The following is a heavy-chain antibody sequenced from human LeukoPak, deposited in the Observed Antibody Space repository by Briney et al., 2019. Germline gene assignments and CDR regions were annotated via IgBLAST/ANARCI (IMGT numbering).Heavy chain of an antibody. J-gene: IGHJ4*02. V-gene: IGHV4-34*01. CDR3: ARGPLFLYCSGGSCYFDY. CDR2: INHSGST. D-gene: IGHD2-15*01. CDR1: GGSFSGYY. Sequence: SSETLSLTCAVYGGSFSGYYWSWIRQPPGKGLEWIGEINHSGSTNCNPSLKSRVTISVDTSKNQFSLKLSSVTAADTAVYYCARGPLFLYCSGGSCYFDYWGQGTLVTVSS.